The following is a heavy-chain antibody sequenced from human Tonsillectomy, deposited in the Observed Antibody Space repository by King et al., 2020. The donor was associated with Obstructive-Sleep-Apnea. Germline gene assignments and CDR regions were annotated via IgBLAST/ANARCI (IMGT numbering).Heavy chain of an antibody. Sequence: VQLVESGGGLVQPGGSLRLSCAASGFSVSSNYMSWVRQAPGKGLEWVSVIYGGDSTYYADSVKGRFTISRHNSKNTLFLQMNSLRTEDTAVYYCARGWLSDDFWRGYHAFDFWGQGTMVTVSS. CDR1: GFSVSSNY. CDR2: IYGGDST. J-gene: IGHJ3*01. D-gene: IGHD3-3*01. CDR3: ARGWLSDDFWRGYHAFDF. V-gene: IGHV3-53*04.